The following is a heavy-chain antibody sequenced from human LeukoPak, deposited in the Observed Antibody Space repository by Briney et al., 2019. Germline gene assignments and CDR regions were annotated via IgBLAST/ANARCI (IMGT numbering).Heavy chain of an antibody. Sequence: GASVKVSCKASGYTFTGYYMHWVRQAPGQGLEWMGWINPNSGGTNYAQKFQGWVTMTRDTSISTAYMELSRLRSDDTAVYYCARYRIAAAAPFDYWGQGTLVTVSS. CDR1: GYTFTGYY. CDR3: ARYRIAAAAPFDY. J-gene: IGHJ4*02. V-gene: IGHV1-2*04. CDR2: INPNSGGT. D-gene: IGHD6-13*01.